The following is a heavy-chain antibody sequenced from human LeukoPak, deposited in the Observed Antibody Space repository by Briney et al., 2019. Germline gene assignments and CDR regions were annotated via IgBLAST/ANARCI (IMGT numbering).Heavy chain of an antibody. CDR1: GGSISSYY. CDR2: IYYSGST. D-gene: IGHD3-22*01. Sequence: SETLSLTCTGSGGSISSYYWSWIRQPPGKGLEWIGYIYYSGSTNYNPSLKSRVTISVDTSKNQFSMKLSSVTAADTAVYYWAREYYYDSSGYIDYWGQGTLVTVSS. V-gene: IGHV4-59*01. J-gene: IGHJ4*02. CDR3: AREYYYDSSGYIDY.